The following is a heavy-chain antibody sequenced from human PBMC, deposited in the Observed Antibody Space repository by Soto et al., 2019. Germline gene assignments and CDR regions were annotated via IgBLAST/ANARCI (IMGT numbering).Heavy chain of an antibody. CDR2: TIPIFGTA. CDR3: TTAGDLGSYFDY. J-gene: IGHJ4*02. CDR1: GGTFSSYA. V-gene: IGHV1-69*01. Sequence: QVQLVQSGAEVKKPGSSVKVSCKASGGTFSSYAISWVRQAPGQGLEWMGGTIPIFGTANYAQKFQGRVTITASESTSTAYMGLSSLKSEDTAAYYCTTAGDLGSYFDYWGQRTLVTASS. D-gene: IGHD4-17*01.